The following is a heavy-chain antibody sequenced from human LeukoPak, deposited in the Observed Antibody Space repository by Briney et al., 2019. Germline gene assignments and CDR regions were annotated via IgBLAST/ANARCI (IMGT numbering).Heavy chain of an antibody. D-gene: IGHD3-10*01. CDR2: IYSGGST. V-gene: IGHV3-66*01. CDR3: ARDDPGGVDY. CDR1: GFTVSSNY. Sequence: GGSLRLSCAASGFTVSSNYMSWVRQAPGKGLEWVSVIYSGGSTYYADSVKGRFTISRDNAKNSLYLQMNSLRAEDTAVYYCARDDPGGVDYWGQGTLVTVSS. J-gene: IGHJ4*02.